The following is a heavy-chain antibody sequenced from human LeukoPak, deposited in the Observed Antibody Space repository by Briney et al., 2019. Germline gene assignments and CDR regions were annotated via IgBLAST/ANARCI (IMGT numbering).Heavy chain of an antibody. D-gene: IGHD5-18*01. Sequence: PGGSLRLSCAASGFTFSSCAMHWVRQAPGKGLECVAVISYDGSNKYYADSVKGRFTISRDNSKNTLYLQMNSLRAEDTAVYYCARDGASYGFGYYYYYMDVWGKGTTVTVSS. J-gene: IGHJ6*03. CDR2: ISYDGSNK. CDR1: GFTFSSCA. V-gene: IGHV3-30*01. CDR3: ARDGASYGFGYYYYYMDV.